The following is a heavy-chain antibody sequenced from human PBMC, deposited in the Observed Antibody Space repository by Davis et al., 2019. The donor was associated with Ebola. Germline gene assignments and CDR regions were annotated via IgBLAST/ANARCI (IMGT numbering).Heavy chain of an antibody. CDR1: GFTFSSYW. Sequence: GESLKISCAASGFTFSSYWMHWVRQAPGKGLVWVSRINSDGSSTSYADSVKGRFTISRDNAKNTLYLQMNSLRAEDTAVYYCARDGAVAGNYYYYGMDVWGQGTTVTVSS. CDR3: ARDGAVAGNYYYYGMDV. J-gene: IGHJ6*02. CDR2: INSDGSST. V-gene: IGHV3-74*01. D-gene: IGHD6-19*01.